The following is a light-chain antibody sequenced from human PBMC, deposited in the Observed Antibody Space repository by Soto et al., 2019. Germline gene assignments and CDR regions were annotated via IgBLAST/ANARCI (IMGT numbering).Light chain of an antibody. CDR2: EAS. Sequence: DIQMTQSPSTLSASIGDRVTITCRASQSISSRLARYQQKPGKAPTLLIHEASSLESGVPSSFSPSGSETELHLPISSLQPDDFATDYCQQYHRYPLTFGGGTKVEIK. J-gene: IGKJ4*01. V-gene: IGKV1-5*03. CDR1: QSISSR. CDR3: QQYHRYPLT.